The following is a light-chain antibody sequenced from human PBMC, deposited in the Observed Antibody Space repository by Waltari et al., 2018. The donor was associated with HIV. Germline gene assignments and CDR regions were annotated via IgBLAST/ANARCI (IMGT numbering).Light chain of an antibody. CDR2: EVS. CDR1: SSDVGSYNL. Sequence: SPGQSITISCTGTSSDVGSYNLVSWYQQHPGKAPKLMIYEVSKRPSGVSNRFSGSKSGKTASLTISGLQAEDEADYYCCSYAGSSTWVFGGGTKLTVL. V-gene: IGLV2-23*02. J-gene: IGLJ3*02. CDR3: CSYAGSSTWV.